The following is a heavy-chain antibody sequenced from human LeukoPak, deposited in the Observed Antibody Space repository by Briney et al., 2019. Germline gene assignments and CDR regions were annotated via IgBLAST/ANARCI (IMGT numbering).Heavy chain of an antibody. J-gene: IGHJ4*02. V-gene: IGHV5-51*01. CDR1: GFTFTTHW. CDR2: IFPGDSDT. Sequence: GESLKISCKTSGFTFTTHWIAWVRQMPGEGLELMGIIFPGDSDTRYSPSFQGQVTISADKSISTAYLQWSSLKASDTAMYYCARHANYYGSGSDRVPLDYWGQGTLVTVSS. CDR3: ARHANYYGSGSDRVPLDY. D-gene: IGHD3-10*01.